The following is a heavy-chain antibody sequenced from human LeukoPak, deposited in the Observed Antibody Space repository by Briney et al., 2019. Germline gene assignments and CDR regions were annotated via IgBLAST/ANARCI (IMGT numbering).Heavy chain of an antibody. CDR2: ISGSGGST. Sequence: GASLRLSCAASGFTFSSYAMSWVRQAPGKGLEWVSAISGSGGSTYYADSVKGRFTISRDNSKNTLYLQMNSLGAEDTAVYYCARDTTGYPDYWGQGTLVTVSS. D-gene: IGHD6-13*01. CDR3: ARDTTGYPDY. CDR1: GFTFSSYA. J-gene: IGHJ4*02. V-gene: IGHV3-23*01.